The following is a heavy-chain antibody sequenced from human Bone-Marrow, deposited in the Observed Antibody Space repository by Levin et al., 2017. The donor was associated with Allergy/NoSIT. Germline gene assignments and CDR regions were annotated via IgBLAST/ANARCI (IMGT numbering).Heavy chain of an antibody. D-gene: IGHD2/OR15-2a*01. V-gene: IGHV4-59*08. J-gene: IGHJ6*03. Sequence: SQTLSLPCTVSGGSISSYYWSWIRQPPGKGLEWIGYIYYSGSTNYNPSLKSRVTISVDTSKNQFSLKLSSVTAADTAVYYCARHVKYYYYYYYMDVWGKGTTVTVSS. CDR1: GGSISSYY. CDR3: ARHVKYYYYYYYMDV. CDR2: IYYSGST.